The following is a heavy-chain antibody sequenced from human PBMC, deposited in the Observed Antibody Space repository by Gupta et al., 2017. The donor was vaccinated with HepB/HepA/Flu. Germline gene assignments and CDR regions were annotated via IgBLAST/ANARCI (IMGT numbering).Heavy chain of an antibody. CDR3: AINPDVGAGDY. CDR1: HYAFYIFN. J-gene: IGHJ4*02. D-gene: IGHD1-26*01. Sequence: EVELVESGGGLVKPGESLRLSCAASHYAFYIFNMNWVRQAPGKGLEWVSSISGNSMQIYYADSVKGRFTMSRDNAKKSVYLQMNRLRVEDTGIYYCAINPDVGAGDYWGQGTLVTVSS. CDR2: ISGNSMQI. V-gene: IGHV3-21*02.